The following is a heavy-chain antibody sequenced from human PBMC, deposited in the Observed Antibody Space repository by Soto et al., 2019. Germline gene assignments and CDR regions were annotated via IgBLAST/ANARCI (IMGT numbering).Heavy chain of an antibody. CDR1: GFTFSSYG. J-gene: IGHJ6*01. CDR3: AKVASSSSYPYYYYGMDV. CDR2: ISYDGSNK. V-gene: IGHV3-30*18. D-gene: IGHD6-6*01. Sequence: GGSLRLSCAASGFTFSSYGMHWVRQAPGKGLEWVAVISYDGSNKYYADSVKGRFTISRDNSKNTLYLQMNSLRAEDTVVYYCAKVASSSSYPYYYYGMDVWGQGTTVTVSS.